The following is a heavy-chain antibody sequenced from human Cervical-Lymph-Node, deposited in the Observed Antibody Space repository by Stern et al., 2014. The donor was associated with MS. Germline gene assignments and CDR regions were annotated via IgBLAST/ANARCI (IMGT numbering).Heavy chain of an antibody. Sequence: QVKLVQSGAEVKKPGSSVTVSCKASGGTFNNFALSWVRQVPGQGYEWMAGIIPTFDSTNFAHKFRQRVTINPETSSHNDSMELSSLTSDDTAMYYCVRGLSGYDYWYFDLWGRGTLITVSS. CDR1: GGTFNNFA. CDR2: IIPTFDST. V-gene: IGHV1-69*06. CDR3: VRGLSGYDYWYFDL. J-gene: IGHJ2*01. D-gene: IGHD5-12*01.